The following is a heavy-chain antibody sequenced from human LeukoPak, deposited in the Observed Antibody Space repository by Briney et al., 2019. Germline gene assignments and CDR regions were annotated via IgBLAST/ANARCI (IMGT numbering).Heavy chain of an antibody. CDR3: AKRSCSYNSCLFDF. D-gene: IGHD3-16*02. V-gene: IGHV3-7*03. CDR2: INQDGSEK. Sequence: GGSLRLSCAASGFTFSSYWMTWVRQAPGKGLEWVANINQDGSEKYYVDSVKGRFTISRDNAKRSVYLQMNSLRAEDTAVHYCAKRSCSYNSCLFDFWGPGTLVTVSS. J-gene: IGHJ4*01. CDR1: GFTFSSYW.